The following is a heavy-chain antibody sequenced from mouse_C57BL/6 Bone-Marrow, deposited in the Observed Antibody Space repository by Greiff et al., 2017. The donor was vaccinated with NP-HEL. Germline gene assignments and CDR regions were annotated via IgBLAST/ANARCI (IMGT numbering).Heavy chain of an antibody. D-gene: IGHD2-1*01. Sequence: QVQLKESGAELVRPGASVKLSCKASGYTFTDYYINWVKQRPGQGLEWIARIYPGSGNTYYNEKFKGKATLTAEKSSSTAYMQLSSLTSEDSAVYFCARGDLLWYLYYAMDYWGQGTSVTVSS. CDR1: GYTFTDYY. J-gene: IGHJ4*01. CDR3: ARGDLLWYLYYAMDY. CDR2: IYPGSGNT. V-gene: IGHV1-76*01.